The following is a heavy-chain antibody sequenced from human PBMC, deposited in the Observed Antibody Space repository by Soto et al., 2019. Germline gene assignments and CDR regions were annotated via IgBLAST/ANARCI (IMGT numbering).Heavy chain of an antibody. Sequence: QVQLVQSGAEVKKPGASVKVSCKASGYTFTGYYMHWVRQAPGQGLEWMGWINPNSGGTNYAQKFQGWVTMTRDTSISRAYRALSRLRSDDTAVYYCAGAAAGTGDAFDIWGQGTMVTVSS. D-gene: IGHD6-13*01. CDR1: GYTFTGYY. CDR2: INPNSGGT. J-gene: IGHJ3*02. CDR3: AGAAAGTGDAFDI. V-gene: IGHV1-2*04.